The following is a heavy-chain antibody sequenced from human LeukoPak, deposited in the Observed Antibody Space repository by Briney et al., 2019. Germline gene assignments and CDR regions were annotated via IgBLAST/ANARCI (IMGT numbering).Heavy chain of an antibody. Sequence: SETLSLTCTVSGGSISSSSYYWSWIRQPPGKGLEWVGHIYYSGGATSSPSLKSRLTMSIDTSHSHFSLQLTSVTAADTAIYFCARSGTHAFDMWGQGTLVTVSS. CDR2: IYYSGGA. CDR3: ARSGTHAFDM. CDR1: GGSISSSSYY. V-gene: IGHV4-61*03. J-gene: IGHJ3*02.